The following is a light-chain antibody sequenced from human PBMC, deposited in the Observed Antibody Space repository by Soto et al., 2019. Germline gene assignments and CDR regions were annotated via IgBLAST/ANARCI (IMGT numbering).Light chain of an antibody. V-gene: IGKV3-15*01. CDR1: QSVSTN. CDR3: HQYNDWPVT. J-gene: IGKJ4*01. CDR2: GAF. Sequence: EIVMTQSPATLSVSPGERATLSCRASQSVSTNLAWYQQKPGQAPRLLIYGAFTRTTVVPARFSGSGSGTEFTITISSLQSEDFAVYFCHQYNDWPVTFGGGTKVEIK.